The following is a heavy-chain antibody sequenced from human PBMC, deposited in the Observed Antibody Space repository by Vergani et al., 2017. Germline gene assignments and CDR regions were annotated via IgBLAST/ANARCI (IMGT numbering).Heavy chain of an antibody. J-gene: IGHJ4*02. CDR3: VTSSGWYGY. CDR1: GFTFSSYA. D-gene: IGHD6-19*01. CDR2: INNNGGST. V-gene: IGHV3-64D*09. Sequence: EVQLVESGGGLVQPGGSLRLSWSASGFTFSSYAMHWVRQAPGKGLEYVSAINNNGGSTYYADSMKGRFPISRDNSKITLYLQISSLRAEDTAVYYCVTSSGWYGYWGQGTLVTVSS.